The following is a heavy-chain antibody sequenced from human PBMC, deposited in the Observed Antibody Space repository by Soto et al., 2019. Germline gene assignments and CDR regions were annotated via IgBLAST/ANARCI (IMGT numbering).Heavy chain of an antibody. J-gene: IGHJ6*03. V-gene: IGHV1-3*01. Sequence: QVQLVQSGAEVKKPGASVKISCRASGYTFTNFAMHWVRRAPGQSPEWMGLINAGSGNTKYSQTLQGRVTITRDTASGTSYMGLSSLRSEGKAVYYEAGVGGHYSYCKGVWCKGNAVIVSS. CDR2: INAGSGNT. CDR3: AGVGGHYSYCKGV. D-gene: IGHD3-16*01. CDR1: GYTFTNFA.